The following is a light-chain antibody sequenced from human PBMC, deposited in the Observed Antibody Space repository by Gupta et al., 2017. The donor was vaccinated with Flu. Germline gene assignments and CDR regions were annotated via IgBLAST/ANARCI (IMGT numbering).Light chain of an antibody. V-gene: IGLV3-1*01. CDR1: NLGDKY. CDR3: QAWDTSTYYV. Sequence: SYDLTPPPSVSESPRQTASITCSGDNLGDKYVCWYQQKPGQSPVLVIYQDNKRPSGIPERFSGSNSGNTATLTISGTQAMDEADYYCQAWDTSTYYVFGTGTKVTVL. J-gene: IGLJ1*01. CDR2: QDN.